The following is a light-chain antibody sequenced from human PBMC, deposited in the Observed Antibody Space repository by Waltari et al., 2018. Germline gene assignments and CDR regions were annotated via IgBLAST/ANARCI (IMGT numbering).Light chain of an antibody. J-gene: IGLJ2*01. CDR3: CSYAGSYTFGV. CDR1: SSDVGGYNY. V-gene: IGLV2-11*01. Sequence: QSALTQPRSVSGSPGQSVTISCTGTSSDVGGYNYVSWYQQLPGKAPKPTIYEINKRPSGVPDRFSGSTSGNTASLTISGLQAEDEADYYCCSYAGSYTFGVFGGGTKVTVL. CDR2: EIN.